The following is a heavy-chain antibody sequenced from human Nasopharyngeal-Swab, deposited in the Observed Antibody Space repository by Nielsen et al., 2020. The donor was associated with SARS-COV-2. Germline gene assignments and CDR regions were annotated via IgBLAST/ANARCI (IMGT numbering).Heavy chain of an antibody. Sequence: GGSLKLSCAASGFTFSSYSMNWVRQAPGKGLEWVSSISSSSSYIYYADSVKGRFTISRDNAKNSLYLQMNSLRAEDTAVYYCARTAAASENGMDVWGQGTTVTVSS. CDR3: ARTAAASENGMDV. J-gene: IGHJ6*02. CDR1: GFTFSSYS. CDR2: ISSSSSYI. V-gene: IGHV3-21*01. D-gene: IGHD2-2*01.